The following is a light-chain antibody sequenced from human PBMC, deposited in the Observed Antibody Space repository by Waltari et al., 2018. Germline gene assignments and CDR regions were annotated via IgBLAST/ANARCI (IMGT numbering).Light chain of an antibody. CDR3: QQSYTTPRT. CDR2: GAS. Sequence: DIQMTQSPSSLSASVGDRVTITCRANQTITRYLNWYQQKTGKAPRLLPQGASSLKSEVPTRISDSGSGTDFALTITSLQPEDFATNFCQQSYTTPRTFGQGTTVDIK. CDR1: QTITRY. V-gene: IGKV1-39*01. J-gene: IGKJ1*01.